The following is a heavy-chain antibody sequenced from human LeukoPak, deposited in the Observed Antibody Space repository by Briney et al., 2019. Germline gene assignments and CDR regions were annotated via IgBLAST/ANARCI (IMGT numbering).Heavy chain of an antibody. Sequence: ASVKVSCKASGYTFTSYYMHWVRQAPGQGLEWMGIINPSGGSTSYAQKLQGRVTMTRDTSTSTVYMELSSLRSEDTAVYDCARDLAGFECSSSPGGMGFDYWGQGTLVTVSS. CDR1: GYTFTSYY. CDR2: INPSGGST. D-gene: IGHD6-6*01. J-gene: IGHJ4*02. CDR3: ARDLAGFECSSSPGGMGFDY. V-gene: IGHV1-46*01.